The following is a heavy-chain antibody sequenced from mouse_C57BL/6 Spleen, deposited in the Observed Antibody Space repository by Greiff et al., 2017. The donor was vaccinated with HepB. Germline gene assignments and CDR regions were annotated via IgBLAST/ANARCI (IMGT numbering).Heavy chain of an antibody. J-gene: IGHJ2*01. Sequence: EVQLQQSGTVLARPGASVKMSCTTSGYTFTSYWMHWVKQRPGQGLEWIGAIYPGNSDTSYNQKFKGKAKLTAVTSASTAYMERSSLTTEDSAVYYCTRHLAEGYFDYWGQGTTLTVSS. CDR2: IYPGNSDT. V-gene: IGHV1-5*01. D-gene: IGHD6-1*01. CDR3: TRHLAEGYFDY. CDR1: GYTFTSYW.